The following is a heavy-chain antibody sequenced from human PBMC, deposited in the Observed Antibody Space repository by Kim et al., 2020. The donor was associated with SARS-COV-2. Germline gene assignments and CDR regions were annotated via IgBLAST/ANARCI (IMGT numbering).Heavy chain of an antibody. CDR1: GFTVSSNY. CDR3: ARVFMNFWSGYSYYFDY. CDR2: IYSGGST. J-gene: IGHJ4*02. V-gene: IGHV3-53*01. D-gene: IGHD3-3*01. Sequence: GGSLRLSCAASGFTVSSNYMSWVRQAPGKGLEWVSVIYSGGSTYYADSVKDLFTISRDNSKNTLYLQMNSLRAEDTAVYYCARVFMNFWSGYSYYFDYWGQRALVTVSS.